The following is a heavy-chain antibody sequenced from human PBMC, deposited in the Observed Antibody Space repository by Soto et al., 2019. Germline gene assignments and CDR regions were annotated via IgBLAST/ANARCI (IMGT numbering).Heavy chain of an antibody. Sequence: GASVKVSCKASGYTFTGYHMHWVRQAPGQGLEWMGWINPNSGGTNYAQKFQGRVTMTRDTSISTAYMELSRLRSDDTAVYYCARDLGHAVVPAATIPHNWFDPWGQGTPVTVSS. V-gene: IGHV1-2*02. D-gene: IGHD2-2*01. J-gene: IGHJ5*02. CDR2: INPNSGGT. CDR3: ARDLGHAVVPAATIPHNWFDP. CDR1: GYTFTGYH.